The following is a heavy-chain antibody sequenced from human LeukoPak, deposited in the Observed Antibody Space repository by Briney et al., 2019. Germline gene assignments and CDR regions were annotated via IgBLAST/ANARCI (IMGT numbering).Heavy chain of an antibody. Sequence: PGGSLRLSCAVSGFTFSSYGLSWVRQAPGKGLEWVSTISGSGYNTYYADSVKGRFTISRDNSANTLYLQMNSLRAEDTALYYWEKHSGSYFIYYVDSWGQGTLVSVSS. D-gene: IGHD1-26*01. CDR2: ISGSGYNT. CDR1: GFTFSSYG. J-gene: IGHJ4*02. CDR3: EKHSGSYFIYYVDS. V-gene: IGHV3-23*01.